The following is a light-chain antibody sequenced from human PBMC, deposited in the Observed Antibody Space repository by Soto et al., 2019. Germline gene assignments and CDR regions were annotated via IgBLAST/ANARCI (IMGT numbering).Light chain of an antibody. J-gene: IGKJ4*01. V-gene: IGKV3-15*01. Sequence: EIVMNQSPGTLSVSPGEGVTLSCRASQSVSSNLAWYQQKPGQAPRLLIYGASTRATGIPARFSGSGSGADFALISSRLPSEDFAVYYRQQYNTWPPNFGGGTKVEIK. CDR2: GAS. CDR3: QQYNTWPPN. CDR1: QSVSSN.